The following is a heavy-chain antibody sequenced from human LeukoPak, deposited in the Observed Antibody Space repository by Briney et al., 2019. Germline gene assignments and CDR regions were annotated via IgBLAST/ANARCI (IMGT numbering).Heavy chain of an antibody. J-gene: IGHJ5*02. CDR3: AGLIPPDGDYSFWFDP. CDR1: GYTFTGYY. V-gene: IGHV1-2*02. Sequence: GASVKVSCKASGYTFTGYYMHWVRQAPGQGLEWMGWINPNSGGTNYAQKFQGRVTMTRDTSISTAYMELSRLRSDDTAVYYCAGLIPPDGDYSFWFDPWGQGTLVTVSS. D-gene: IGHD4-17*01. CDR2: INPNSGGT.